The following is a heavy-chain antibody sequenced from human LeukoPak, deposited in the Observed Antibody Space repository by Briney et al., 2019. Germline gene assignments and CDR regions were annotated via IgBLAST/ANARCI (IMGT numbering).Heavy chain of an antibody. D-gene: IGHD3/OR15-3a*01. V-gene: IGHV4-31*03. CDR2: IYYSGST. J-gene: IGHJ3*02. Sequence: SETLSLTCTASGGSISSGGYYWSWIRQHPGKGLEWIGYIYYSGSTYYNPSLKSRVTISVDTSKNQFSLKLSSVTAADTAVYYCARDQGLGDAFDIWGQGTMVTVSS. CDR3: ARDQGLGDAFDI. CDR1: GGSISSGGYY.